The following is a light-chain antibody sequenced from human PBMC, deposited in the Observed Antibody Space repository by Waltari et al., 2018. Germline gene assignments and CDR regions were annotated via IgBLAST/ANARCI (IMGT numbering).Light chain of an antibody. CDR1: QSISSW. J-gene: IGKJ2*01. CDR3: QQYNSYSLYT. Sequence: ENQMTQAPSTLAASVRDRGTINCRARQSISSWLAWYQQKPGKAPKLLIYKSSSLESGVPSRFSGSGSGTEFTLTISSLQPDDFATYYCQQYNSYSLYTFGQGTKLEIK. CDR2: KSS. V-gene: IGKV1-5*03.